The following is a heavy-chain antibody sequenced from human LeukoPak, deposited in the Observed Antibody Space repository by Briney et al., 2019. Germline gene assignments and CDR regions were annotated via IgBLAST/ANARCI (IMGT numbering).Heavy chain of an antibody. Sequence: SETLSLTCTVSGGSISSYYWSWIRQPPGKGLEWIGYIYTSGSTNYNPSLKSRVTISVDTSKNQFSLKLSSVTAADTAAYYCARGYCSGGSCYTDDYYFDYWGQGTLVTVSS. CDR2: IYTSGST. D-gene: IGHD2-15*01. CDR3: ARGYCSGGSCYTDDYYFDY. V-gene: IGHV4-4*09. CDR1: GGSISSYY. J-gene: IGHJ4*02.